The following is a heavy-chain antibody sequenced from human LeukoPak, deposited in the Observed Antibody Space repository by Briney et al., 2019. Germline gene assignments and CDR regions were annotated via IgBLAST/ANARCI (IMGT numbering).Heavy chain of an antibody. V-gene: IGHV3-21*01. CDR2: ISSSSSHI. J-gene: IGHJ6*02. Sequence: PGGSLRLSCAASGFAFNFYILNWVRQAPGKGPEWVSSISSSSSHIYYADSVRGRFTISRDNAKNSLYLQMNSLRGEDTALYYCARAGDYGDYGMDVWGQGTTVTVSS. D-gene: IGHD4-17*01. CDR1: GFAFNFYI. CDR3: ARAGDYGDYGMDV.